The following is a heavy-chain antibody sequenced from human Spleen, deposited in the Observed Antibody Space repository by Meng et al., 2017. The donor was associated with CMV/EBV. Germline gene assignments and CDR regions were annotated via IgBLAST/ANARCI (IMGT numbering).Heavy chain of an antibody. CDR3: ARGSALNDH. CDR2: TTGSGANT. J-gene: IGHJ4*02. CDR1: GFTFSNYA. D-gene: IGHD3-10*01. Sequence: GESLKISCAASGFTFSNYAMSWVRQAPGKGLEWVSATTGSGANTYDADFVEGRFTISRDNAKNTLFLQMNSLRDEDSAVYYCARGSALNDHWGQGTLVTVSS. V-gene: IGHV3-23*01.